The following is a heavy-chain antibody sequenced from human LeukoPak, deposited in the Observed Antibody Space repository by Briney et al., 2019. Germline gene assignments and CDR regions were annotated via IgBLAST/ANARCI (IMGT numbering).Heavy chain of an antibody. D-gene: IGHD4-17*01. CDR3: ARGDYGDFLPDY. J-gene: IGHJ4*02. Sequence: GRSLRLSCAASGFTFSSYAMHWVRQAPGKGLEWVAVISHDGSNKYYADSVKGRFTISRDNSKNTLYLQMNSLRAEDTAVYYCARGDYGDFLPDYWGQGTLVTVSS. V-gene: IGHV3-30-3*01. CDR1: GFTFSSYA. CDR2: ISHDGSNK.